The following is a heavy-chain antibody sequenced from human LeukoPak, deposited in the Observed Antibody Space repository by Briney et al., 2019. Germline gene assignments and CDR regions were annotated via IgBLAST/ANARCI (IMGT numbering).Heavy chain of an antibody. CDR2: IFYDGSHK. CDR3: ARATSTVGWFDP. Sequence: LSGGSLRLSCAASGFTFSNYGMHWVRQAPGKGLEWVAVIFYDGSHKYYADSVKGRFTVSRDNSKNTLYLQMNSLRAEDTAVYYCARATSTVGWFDPWGQGTLVTVSS. D-gene: IGHD2-2*01. CDR1: GFTFSNYG. V-gene: IGHV3-33*01. J-gene: IGHJ5*02.